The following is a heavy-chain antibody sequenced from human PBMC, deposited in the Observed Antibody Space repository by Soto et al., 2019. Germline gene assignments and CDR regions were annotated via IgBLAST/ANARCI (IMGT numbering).Heavy chain of an antibody. V-gene: IGHV1-69*01. CDR3: ANSRGGTFLGYHGMDI. D-gene: IGHD3-16*01. J-gene: IGHJ6*02. CDR1: GGTFSSRA. Sequence: QVQLVQSGPEVKKTGTSVKVSCKASGGTFSSRAISWVRQAPGQGLEWRGGIIPVFGRVNYAEKFQDRVTITADESTGTVYMELSSMISEDTALYYCANSRGGTFLGYHGMDIWGQGTTVSVSS. CDR2: IIPVFGRV.